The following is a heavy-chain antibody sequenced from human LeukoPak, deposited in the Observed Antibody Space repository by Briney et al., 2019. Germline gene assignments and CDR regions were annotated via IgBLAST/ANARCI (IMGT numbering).Heavy chain of an antibody. CDR1: GFTVSSNY. V-gene: IGHV3-66*01. CDR2: VYSGGST. J-gene: IGHJ4*02. CDR3: ATADSGSYYSGFDH. Sequence: PGGSLRLSCAASGFTVSSNYMSWVRQAPGKGLEWVSVVYSGGSTHYADSVKGRFTISRDNSKNTLYLHMNSLRAEDTAVYYCATADSGSYYSGFDHWGQGTLVTVSS. D-gene: IGHD1-26*01.